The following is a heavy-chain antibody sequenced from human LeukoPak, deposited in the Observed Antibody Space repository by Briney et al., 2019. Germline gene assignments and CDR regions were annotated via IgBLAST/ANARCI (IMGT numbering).Heavy chain of an antibody. D-gene: IGHD5-12*01. CDR2: IYYSGST. CDR3: ASGGRVATILGPLGY. V-gene: IGHV4-38-2*02. Sequence: SETLSLTGTVSGYSISSGYYWGWIRQPPGKGLEWIGSIYYSGSTYYNPSLKSRVTISVDTSKNQFSLKLSSVTAADTAVYYCASGGRVATILGPLGYWGQGTLVTVSS. J-gene: IGHJ4*02. CDR1: GYSISSGYY.